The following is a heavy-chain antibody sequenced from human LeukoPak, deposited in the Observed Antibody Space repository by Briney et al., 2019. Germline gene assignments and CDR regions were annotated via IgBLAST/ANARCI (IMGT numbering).Heavy chain of an antibody. CDR2: IYYSGST. D-gene: IGHD3-16*02. Sequence: SETLSLTRTVSGGSISSYYWSWIRQPPGKGLEWIGYIYYSGSTNYNPSLKSRVTISVDTSKNQFSLKLSSVTAADTAVYYCARGRDYVWGSYRYRGGYFDYWGQGTLVTVSS. V-gene: IGHV4-59*01. CDR3: ARGRDYVWGSYRYRGGYFDY. J-gene: IGHJ4*02. CDR1: GGSISSYY.